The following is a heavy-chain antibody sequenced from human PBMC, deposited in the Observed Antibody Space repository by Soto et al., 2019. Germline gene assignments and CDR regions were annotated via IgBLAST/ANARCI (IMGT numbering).Heavy chain of an antibody. V-gene: IGHV4-61*01. Sequence: SETLSLTCTVSGGSVSSGSYYWSWIRQPPGKGLEWIGYIYYSGSTNYNPSLKSRVTISVDTSKNQFSLKLSSVTAADTAVYYCAREVYYDSSGYCIDYWGQGTLVTVSS. CDR2: IYYSGST. CDR1: GGSVSSGSYY. J-gene: IGHJ4*02. D-gene: IGHD3-22*01. CDR3: AREVYYDSSGYCIDY.